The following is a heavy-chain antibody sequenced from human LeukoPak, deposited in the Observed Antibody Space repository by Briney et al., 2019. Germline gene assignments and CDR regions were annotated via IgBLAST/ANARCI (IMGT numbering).Heavy chain of an antibody. CDR3: ARAKGYSYGYGVDY. CDR2: MNPNSGNT. V-gene: IGHV1-8*01. CDR1: GYTFTSYD. J-gene: IGHJ4*02. Sequence: ASVKVSCKASGYTFTSYDINWVRQATGQGLEWMGWMNPNSGNTGYAQKFQGRVTMTRNTSISTAYMELSRLRSEDTAVYYCARAKGYSYGYGVDYWGQGTLVTVSS. D-gene: IGHD5-18*01.